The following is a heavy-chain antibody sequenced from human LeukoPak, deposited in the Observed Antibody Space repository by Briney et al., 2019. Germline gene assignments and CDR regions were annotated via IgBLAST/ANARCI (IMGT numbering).Heavy chain of an antibody. V-gene: IGHV1-69*13. CDR3: ARGGGGYCSSTSCFPHQTYYNWFDP. J-gene: IGHJ5*02. D-gene: IGHD2-2*01. CDR2: IIPIFGTA. Sequence: GASVKVSCKASGGTFSSYAISWVRQAPGQGLEWMGGIIPIFGTANYAQKFQGRVTITADESTSTAYMELSSLRSEDTAVYYRARGGGGYCSSTSCFPHQTYYNWFDPWGQGTLVTVSS. CDR1: GGTFSSYA.